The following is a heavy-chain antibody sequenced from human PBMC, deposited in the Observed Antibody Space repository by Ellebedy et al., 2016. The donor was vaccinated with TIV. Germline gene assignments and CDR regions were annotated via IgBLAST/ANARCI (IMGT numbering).Heavy chain of an antibody. V-gene: IGHV3-23*01. Sequence: PGGSLRLSCAASGFRFSIYDMYWVRQAPGRGLEWVAASGSGGDSYYADSVRGRFTISRDNSKNTLYLQMNSLRAEDTAVYYCSELLRGVLLDYWGQGTLVTVSS. CDR2: SGSGGDS. D-gene: IGHD3-10*01. CDR3: SELLRGVLLDY. J-gene: IGHJ4*02. CDR1: GFRFSIYD.